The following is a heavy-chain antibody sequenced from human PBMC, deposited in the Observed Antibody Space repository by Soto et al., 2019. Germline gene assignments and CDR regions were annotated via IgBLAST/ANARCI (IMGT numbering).Heavy chain of an antibody. D-gene: IGHD6-13*01. CDR1: GFSLSNARMG. Sequence: QVTLKESGPVLVKPTETLTLTCTVSGFSLSNARMGVSWIRQPPGKALEWLAHIFSNDEKSYSTSLKSRLTISKDTSKSQVVLTMTNMDPVDTATYYCARGCSSSWYVQYWFDPWGQGTLVTVSS. CDR3: ARGCSSSWYVQYWFDP. CDR2: IFSNDEK. V-gene: IGHV2-26*01. J-gene: IGHJ5*02.